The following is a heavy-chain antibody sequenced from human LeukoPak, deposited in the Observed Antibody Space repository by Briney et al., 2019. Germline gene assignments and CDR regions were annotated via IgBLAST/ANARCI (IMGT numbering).Heavy chain of an antibody. V-gene: IGHV4-30-4*01. CDR3: ARGSTVTKSSDAFDI. Sequence: SQTLSLTCTVSGGSISSGDYYWSWLRQPPGKGLEWIVYIYYSGSTYYNPSLKSRVTISVDTSKNQFSLKLSSVTAADTAVYYCARGSTVTKSSDAFDIWGQGTMVTVSS. CDR2: IYYSGST. CDR1: GGSISSGDYY. D-gene: IGHD4-17*01. J-gene: IGHJ3*02.